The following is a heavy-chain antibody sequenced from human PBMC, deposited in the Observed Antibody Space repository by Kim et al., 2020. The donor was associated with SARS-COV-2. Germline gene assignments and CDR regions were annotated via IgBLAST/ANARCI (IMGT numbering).Heavy chain of an antibody. CDR2: IYYSGST. D-gene: IGHD1-26*01. CDR3: ARTRVGAPSCLFDY. V-gene: IGHV4-39*01. Sequence: SETLSLTCTVSGGSISSSSYYWGWIRQPPGKGLEWIGSIYYSGSTYYTPSLKSRVTISVDTSKNQFSLKLSSVTAADTAVYYCARTRVGAPSCLFDYWGQGTLVTVSS. CDR1: GGSISSSSYY. J-gene: IGHJ4*02.